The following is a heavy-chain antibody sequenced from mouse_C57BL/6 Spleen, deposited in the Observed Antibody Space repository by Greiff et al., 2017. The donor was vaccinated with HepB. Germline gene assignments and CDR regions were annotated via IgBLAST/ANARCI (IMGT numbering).Heavy chain of an antibody. CDR1: GFTFSDYG. CDR3: AKYGSGGAMDY. Sequence: EVKLMESGGGLVKPGGSLKLSCAASGFTFSDYGMHWVRQAPEKGLEWVAYISSGSSTIYYADTVKGRFTISRDNAKNTLFLQMTSLRSEDTAMYYCAKYGSGGAMDYWGQGTSVTVPS. V-gene: IGHV5-17*01. D-gene: IGHD1-1*01. J-gene: IGHJ4*01. CDR2: ISSGSSTI.